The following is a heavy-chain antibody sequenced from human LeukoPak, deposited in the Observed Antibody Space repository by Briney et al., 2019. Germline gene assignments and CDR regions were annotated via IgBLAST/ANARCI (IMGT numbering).Heavy chain of an antibody. D-gene: IGHD3-10*01. CDR1: GYTFTSYT. Sequence: ASVKVSCKTSGYTFTSYTIHWVRQAPGQRPECLGWINCGNGNTKYSQDFQDRVTLSRDTSANTVYMELSSLTSEDTAIYYCARGGGGSYYYFDSWGQGTLVTASS. CDR2: INCGNGNT. V-gene: IGHV1-3*03. J-gene: IGHJ4*02. CDR3: ARGGGGSYYYFDS.